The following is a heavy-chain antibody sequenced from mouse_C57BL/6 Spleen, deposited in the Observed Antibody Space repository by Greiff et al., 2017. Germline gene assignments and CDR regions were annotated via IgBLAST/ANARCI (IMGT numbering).Heavy chain of an antibody. CDR3: ARSGYYSNDEGFAY. Sequence: EVKLQESGAELVKPGASVKLSCTASGFTFTGYYMHWVPQRPEQGLEWIGRIDPADGETNYAPKFQGKATITGDTASNTAYLQLSSLTSEDTAVYYCARSGYYSNDEGFAYWGQGTLVTVSA. V-gene: IGHV14-2*01. D-gene: IGHD2-5*01. J-gene: IGHJ3*01. CDR1: GFTFTGYY. CDR2: IDPADGET.